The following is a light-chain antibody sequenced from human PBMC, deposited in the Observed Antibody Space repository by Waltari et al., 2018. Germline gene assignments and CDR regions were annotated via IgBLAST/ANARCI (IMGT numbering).Light chain of an antibody. V-gene: IGLV1-44*01. CDR3: AAWDDSLNGPV. Sequence: QSVLTQPPSASRTPGQRVTISCSGSSSTIGSNTVNWYQQLPGTAPKLLIYHNNQRRSGVPDRFSGAKSGTSASLAISGLQSEDEADYSCAAWDDSLNGPVFGGGTKLTVL. CDR1: SSTIGSNT. CDR2: HNN. J-gene: IGLJ3*02.